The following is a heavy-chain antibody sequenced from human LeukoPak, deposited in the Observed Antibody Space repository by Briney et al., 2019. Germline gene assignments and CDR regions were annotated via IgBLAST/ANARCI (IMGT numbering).Heavy chain of an antibody. Sequence: PSETLSLTRAVYGGSFSGYYWSWIRQPPGKGLEWIGEINHSGSTNYNPSLKSRVTISVDTSKNQFSLKLSSVTAADTAVYYCARPAPYYYGSGSYYNRRYDYWGQGTLVTVSS. J-gene: IGHJ4*02. CDR2: INHSGST. CDR1: GGSFSGYY. CDR3: ARPAPYYYGSGSYYNRRYDY. V-gene: IGHV4-34*01. D-gene: IGHD3-10*01.